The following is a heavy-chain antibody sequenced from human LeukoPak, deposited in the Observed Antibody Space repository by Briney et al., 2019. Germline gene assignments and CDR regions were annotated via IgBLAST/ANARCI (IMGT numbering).Heavy chain of an antibody. CDR1: GFTFSSYA. D-gene: IGHD2-2*01. CDR2: ISGSGGST. V-gene: IGHV3-23*01. J-gene: IGHJ4*02. Sequence: GGSLRLSWAAAGFTFSSYAMSWVRQAPGKGLEWVSAISGSGGSTYYADSVKGRFTISRDNSKNTLYLQMNSLRAEDTAVYYCAKDEYCSSTSCYGPRFDYWGQGTLVTVSS. CDR3: AKDEYCSSTSCYGPRFDY.